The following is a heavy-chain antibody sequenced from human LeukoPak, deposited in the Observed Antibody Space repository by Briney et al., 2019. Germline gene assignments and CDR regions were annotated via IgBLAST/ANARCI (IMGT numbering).Heavy chain of an antibody. D-gene: IGHD6-6*01. CDR3: ARIRGSIAARPPDWSFDY. J-gene: IGHJ4*02. CDR2: IDWDDDK. Sequence: SGPTLVNPTQTLTLTCTFSGFSLSTRGMCVSWVRQPPGKALEWLALIDWDDDKYYSTSLKTRLTISKDNSKNQVVLTMTNMDPVDTATYYCARIRGSIAARPPDWSFDYWGQGTLVTVSS. CDR1: GFSLSTRGMC. V-gene: IGHV2-70*20.